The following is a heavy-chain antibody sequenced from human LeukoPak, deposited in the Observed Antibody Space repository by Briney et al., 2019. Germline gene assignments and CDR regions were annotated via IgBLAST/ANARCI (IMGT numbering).Heavy chain of an antibody. CDR2: IFHSGST. V-gene: IGHV4-4*02. J-gene: IGHJ6*03. CDR3: ARGRGVYYYYMDV. Sequence: SGTLSLTCAVSSGSIFSSNWWSWVRQPPGKGLEWIGQIFHSGSTSYSPSLKSRVTISVDKSKNQFSLKLSSVTAADTAVYYCARGRGVYYYYMDVWGKGTTVTVSS. CDR1: SGSIFSSNW.